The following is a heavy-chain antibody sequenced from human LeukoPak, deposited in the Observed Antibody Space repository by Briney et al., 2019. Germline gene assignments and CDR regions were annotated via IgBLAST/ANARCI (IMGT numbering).Heavy chain of an antibody. CDR1: GFTFDDYA. Sequence: GGSLRLSCAASGFTFDDYAMHWVRQAPGKGLEWVSGISWNSGSIGYADSVKGRFTISRDNAKSSLYLQMNSLRAEDTALYYCAKDIGILTGLGAFDIWGQGTMVTVSS. CDR3: AKDIGILTGLGAFDI. V-gene: IGHV3-9*01. J-gene: IGHJ3*02. CDR2: ISWNSGSI. D-gene: IGHD3-9*01.